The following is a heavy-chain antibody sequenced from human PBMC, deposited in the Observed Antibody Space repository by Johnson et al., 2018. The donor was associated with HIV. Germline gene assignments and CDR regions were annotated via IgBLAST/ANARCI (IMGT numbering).Heavy chain of an antibody. CDR2: INSDGSST. V-gene: IGHV3-74*02. D-gene: IGHD3-10*01. Sequence: VQLVESGGGLVKPGGSLRLSCAASGFTFSSYWMHWVRQAPGKGLVWVSRINSDGSSTSYADSVKGRFTISRDNAKNTLYLQMDSLGAEDTAVYYCARVQLLAAALRAFDIWGQGTMFTVSS. CDR1: GFTFSSYW. J-gene: IGHJ3*02. CDR3: ARVQLLAAALRAFDI.